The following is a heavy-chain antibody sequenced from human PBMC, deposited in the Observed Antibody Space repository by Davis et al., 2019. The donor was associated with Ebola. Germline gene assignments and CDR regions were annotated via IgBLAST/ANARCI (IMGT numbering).Heavy chain of an antibody. D-gene: IGHD2-15*01. CDR3: ARDLAQQGLGYCSGGSCYMDV. CDR2: ISAYNGNT. V-gene: IGHV1-18*01. Sequence: ASVKVSCKASGYTFTSYGISWVRQAPGQGLEWMGWISAYNGNTNYAQKLQGRVTMTTDTSTSTAYMELRSLRSDDTAVYYCARDLAQQGLGYCSGGSCYMDVWGKGTTVTVSS. CDR1: GYTFTSYG. J-gene: IGHJ6*03.